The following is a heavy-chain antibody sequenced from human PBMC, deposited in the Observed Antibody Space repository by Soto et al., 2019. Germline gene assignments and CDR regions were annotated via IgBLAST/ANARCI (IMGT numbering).Heavy chain of an antibody. CDR1: GFTFSSYA. V-gene: IGHV3-23*01. Sequence: PGGSLRLSCAASGFTFSSYAMSWVRQAPGKGLEWVSAISGSGGSTYYADSVKGRFTISRDNSKNTLYLQMNSLRAEDTAVYYCAKDSTGYYGSGSYPYNWFDPWGQGTLVTVSS. D-gene: IGHD3-10*01. CDR2: ISGSGGST. CDR3: AKDSTGYYGSGSYPYNWFDP. J-gene: IGHJ5*02.